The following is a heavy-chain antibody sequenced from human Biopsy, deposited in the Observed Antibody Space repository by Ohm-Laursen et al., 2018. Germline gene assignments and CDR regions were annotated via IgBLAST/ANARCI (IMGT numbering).Heavy chain of an antibody. CDR2: IYYTGHT. CDR3: ARLTGDPSY. D-gene: IGHD7-27*01. J-gene: IGHJ4*02. Sequence: GTLSLTCTVSGGSIKSYYWNWIRQSPGKGLEWIGFIYYTGHTNYNPSLKSRATISVDTSKNQFSLKVISVAAADTAVYYCARLTGDPSYWGQGILVTVSS. V-gene: IGHV4-59*01. CDR1: GGSIKSYY.